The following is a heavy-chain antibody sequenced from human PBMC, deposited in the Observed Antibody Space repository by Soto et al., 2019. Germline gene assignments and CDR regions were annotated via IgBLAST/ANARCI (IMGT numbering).Heavy chain of an antibody. D-gene: IGHD3-3*01. V-gene: IGHV3-15*07. J-gene: IGHJ4*01. Sequence: PGESLRLSCAASGFTCTTAWINWVRQAPGKGLEWVGRIKSKVDGGTTGFAAPVKGRFAISRDDSRSMMYMQMNSLEIEDTAVYYCTTDSDFSTRLVRFDYWGRGTLVTVSS. CDR1: GFTCTTAW. CDR2: IKSKVDGGTT. CDR3: TTDSDFSTRLVRFDY.